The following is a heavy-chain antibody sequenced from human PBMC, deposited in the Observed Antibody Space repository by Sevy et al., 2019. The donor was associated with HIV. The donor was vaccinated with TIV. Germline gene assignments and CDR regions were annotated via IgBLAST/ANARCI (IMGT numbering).Heavy chain of an antibody. CDR2: IFRTGDNT. J-gene: IGHJ3*02. V-gene: IGHV3-23*01. CDR3: AGARYDSSDSFDALDI. Sequence: GGSLRLSCAASGFTFNNYAMNWVRQAPGKGLDWVSTIFRTGDNTSYADSVKGRFTISRDNSNNTVSLQMNSLRAEDAALYYCAGARYDSSDSFDALDIWGQGTVVTVSS. D-gene: IGHD3-22*01. CDR1: GFTFNNYA.